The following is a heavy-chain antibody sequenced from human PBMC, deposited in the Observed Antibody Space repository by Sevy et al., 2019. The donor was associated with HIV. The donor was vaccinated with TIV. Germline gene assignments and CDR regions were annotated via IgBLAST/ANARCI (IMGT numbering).Heavy chain of an antibody. Sequence: SETLSLTCSVSGGSTTTYYWTWIRQPPGKGLEWIGYIYYTGTTNYNPSLKSRVTISEDTSKRQFSLKLTSVTAADTAVYYCARGNYGVGNYDYWGQGTLVTVSS. CDR2: IYYTGTT. D-gene: IGHD1-7*01. J-gene: IGHJ4*02. CDR1: GGSTTTYY. V-gene: IGHV4-59*01. CDR3: ARGNYGVGNYDY.